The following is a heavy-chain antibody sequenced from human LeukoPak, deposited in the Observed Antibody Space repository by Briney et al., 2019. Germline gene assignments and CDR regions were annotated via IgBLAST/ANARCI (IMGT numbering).Heavy chain of an antibody. CDR3: AREVRWLQANFDY. Sequence: ASVKVSCKASGGTFSSYAISWVRQAPGQGLEWMGRIIPILGIANYAQKFQGRVTITADKSTSTAYMELSSLRSEDTAVYYCAREVRWLQANFDYWGQGTLVTVSS. CDR1: GGTFSSYA. CDR2: IIPILGIA. D-gene: IGHD5-24*01. J-gene: IGHJ4*02. V-gene: IGHV1-69*04.